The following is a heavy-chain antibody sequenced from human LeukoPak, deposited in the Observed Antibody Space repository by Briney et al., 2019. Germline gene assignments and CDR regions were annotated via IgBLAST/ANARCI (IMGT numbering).Heavy chain of an antibody. CDR1: GFTFSSYA. V-gene: IGHV3-23*01. J-gene: IGHJ4*02. Sequence: PGGSLRLSCAASGFTFSSYAMSWVRQAPGKGREWVSAMSGRGGSTYYADSVKGRFTISRDNSKNTLYLQMNSLRAEDTAVCYCAKSRVGYSGSYQSPFDYWGQGTLVTVSS. CDR2: MSGRGGST. CDR3: AKSRVGYSGSYQSPFDY. D-gene: IGHD1-26*01.